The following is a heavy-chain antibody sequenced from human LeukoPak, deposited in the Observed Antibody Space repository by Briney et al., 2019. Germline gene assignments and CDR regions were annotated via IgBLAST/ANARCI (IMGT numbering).Heavy chain of an antibody. D-gene: IGHD2-15*01. J-gene: IGHJ4*02. Sequence: GGSLRLSCAASGFTFSSYWMHWARQAPGKGLVWVSRINSDGSSTNYADSVKGRFTISRDNAKNTLYLQMNSLRAEDTAVYYCARSDCSAGSCYTPFDFWGQGTLVTVSS. CDR3: ARSDCSAGSCYTPFDF. CDR1: GFTFSSYW. CDR2: INSDGSST. V-gene: IGHV3-74*01.